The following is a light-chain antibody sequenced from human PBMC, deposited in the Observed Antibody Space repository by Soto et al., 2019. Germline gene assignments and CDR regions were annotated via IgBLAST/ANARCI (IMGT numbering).Light chain of an antibody. Sequence: QSALTQPASVSGSPGQSITISCTGTSSDVDTYKYVSWYQQHPGKAPKLLIYEVSYRPSGVSDLFSGSKSGNTASLTISGLQAEDEADYYCCSYAGSTTRVQFGGGTKLTVL. CDR2: EVS. J-gene: IGLJ2*01. V-gene: IGLV2-14*01. CDR1: SSDVDTYKY. CDR3: CSYAGSTTRVQ.